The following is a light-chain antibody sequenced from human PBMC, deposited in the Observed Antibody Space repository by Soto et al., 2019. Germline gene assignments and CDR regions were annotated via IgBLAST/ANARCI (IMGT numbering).Light chain of an antibody. Sequence: EIVLTQSPGTLSLSPGERATLSCRASQTINNNYLAWYQQKPGQTPRLLVNAASNRATGIPDRFSGGGSGTDFTLTISSLEPEDFAVYYCQQYGLLPHSFGQGTRVEIK. CDR3: QQYGLLPHS. J-gene: IGKJ2*01. V-gene: IGKV3-20*01. CDR1: QTINNNY. CDR2: AAS.